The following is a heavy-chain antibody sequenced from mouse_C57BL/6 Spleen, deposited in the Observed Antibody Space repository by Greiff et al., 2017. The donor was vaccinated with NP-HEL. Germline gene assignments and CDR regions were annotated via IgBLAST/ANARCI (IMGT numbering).Heavy chain of an antibody. V-gene: IGHV1-82*01. Sequence: QVQLQQSGPELVKPGASVKISCKASGYAFSSSWMNWVKQRPGKGLEWIGRIYPGDGDTNYNGKFKGKATLTADKSSSTAYLQLSSLTSEDSAVYFGAHSKGYLYSSGYHFDDWGKGTTLTVSS. CDR2: IYPGDGDT. D-gene: IGHD3-2*02. CDR1: GYAFSSSW. CDR3: AHSKGYLYSSGYHFDD. J-gene: IGHJ2*01.